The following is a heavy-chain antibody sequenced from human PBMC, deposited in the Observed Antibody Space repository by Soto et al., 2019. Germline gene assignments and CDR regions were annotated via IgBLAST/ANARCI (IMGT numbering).Heavy chain of an antibody. CDR2: IGSDGGNT. D-gene: IGHD5-18*01. J-gene: IGHJ3*02. CDR3: ARGDPYSDTLRNDAFDI. CDR1: GFTFSSYA. V-gene: IGHV3-64*01. Sequence: EVQLVESGGGLVQPGGSLRLSCAASGFTFSSYAMHWVRQAPGKGLEYVSAIGSDGGNTYYANSVKDRFTISRDNSKNTLYLQMGSLRTEDMAVYYCARGDPYSDTLRNDAFDIRGQGTMVTVSS.